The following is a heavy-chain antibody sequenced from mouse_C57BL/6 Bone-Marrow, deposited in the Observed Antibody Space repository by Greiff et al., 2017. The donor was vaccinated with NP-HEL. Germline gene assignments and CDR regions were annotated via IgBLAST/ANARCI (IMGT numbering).Heavy chain of an antibody. J-gene: IGHJ4*01. Sequence: VQLQQPGAELVKPGASVKLSCKASGYTFTSYWMHWVKQRPGRGLEWIGRIDPNSGGTKYNEKFKSKATLTVDKPSSTAYMQLSSLTSEDSAVYYCAGYSKREYYYAMDYWGQGTSVTVSS. CDR3: AGYSKREYYYAMDY. CDR1: GYTFTSYW. D-gene: IGHD2-5*01. V-gene: IGHV1-72*01. CDR2: IDPNSGGT.